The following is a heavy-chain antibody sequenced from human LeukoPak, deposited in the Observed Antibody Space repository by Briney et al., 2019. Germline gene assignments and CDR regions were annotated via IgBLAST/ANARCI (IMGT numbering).Heavy chain of an antibody. CDR1: GGSISGYY. V-gene: IGHV4-59*08. D-gene: IGHD3-22*01. CDR3: ARHNYYDSRGYYPLSY. Sequence: PSETLSLTCTVSGGSISGYYWSWIRQPPGKGLEWIGYIYYSGNTNYNPSLQSRVTISVDTSKNQFSLKLSSVTAADTAVYYCARHNYYDSRGYYPLSYWGQGTLVTVSS. J-gene: IGHJ4*02. CDR2: IYYSGNT.